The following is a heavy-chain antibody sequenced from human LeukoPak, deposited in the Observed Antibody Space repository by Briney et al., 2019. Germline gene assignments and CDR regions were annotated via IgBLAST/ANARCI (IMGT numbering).Heavy chain of an antibody. J-gene: IGHJ4*02. V-gene: IGHV1-24*01. CDR2: FDPEDGET. CDR1: GYTLTELS. D-gene: IGHD2-2*01. CDR3: ATPSGRSSTSCYHC. Sequence: GASVKVSCKVSGYTLTELSMHWVRQAPGKGLEWMGGFDPEDGETIYAQKFQGRVTMTEDTSTDTAYMELSSLRSEDTAVYYCATPSGRSSTSCYHCWGQGTLVTVSS.